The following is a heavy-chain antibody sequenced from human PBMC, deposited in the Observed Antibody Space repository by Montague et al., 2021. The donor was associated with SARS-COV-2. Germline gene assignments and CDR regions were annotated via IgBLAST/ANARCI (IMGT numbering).Heavy chain of an antibody. CDR2: XYGDDDN. D-gene: IGHD3-9*01. CDR1: GFSLSTSEVG. J-gene: IGHJ5*02. CDR3: AHFGILRYFDP. V-gene: IGHV2-5*02. Sequence: PALVKPTQTLTLTCTFSGFSLSTSEVGVGWIRQPPGKAPEFLALXYGDDDNRYKPSLKSRLTITKVTSKNQVVLTMTNVDPVDTATYYCAHFGILRYFDPWGQGTLVTVPS.